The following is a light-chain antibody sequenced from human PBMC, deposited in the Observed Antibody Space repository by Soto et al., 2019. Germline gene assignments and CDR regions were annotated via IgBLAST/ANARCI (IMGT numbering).Light chain of an antibody. CDR1: QSVSSN. V-gene: IGKV3-15*01. Sequence: EIVMTQSPATLSVSPGERATLSCRASQSVSSNLAWYQQKPGQAPRLLIYGASTRATGIPARFSGSGSGTEFTLTISSLQSEDFAVYYCQQYNNWPQGTFGQGTQVDIK. CDR2: GAS. CDR3: QQYNNWPQGT. J-gene: IGKJ1*01.